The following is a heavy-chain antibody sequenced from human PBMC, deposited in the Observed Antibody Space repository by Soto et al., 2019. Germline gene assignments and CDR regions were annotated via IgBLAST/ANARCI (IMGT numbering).Heavy chain of an antibody. CDR1: GFTLTSAD. CDR3: AADWSNRPFDF. CDR2: IVGGSGST. V-gene: IGHV1-58*01. J-gene: IGHJ4*02. Sequence: QMQLVQSGPEVKKPGTSVEVSCKASGFTLTSADVQWVRQTRGQRLEWIGWIVGGSGSTNYAQQFQGRLAITRDMSTSTVYMELSSLRSEDTAVYYCAADWSNRPFDFWGQGTLVTVSS. D-gene: IGHD3-3*01.